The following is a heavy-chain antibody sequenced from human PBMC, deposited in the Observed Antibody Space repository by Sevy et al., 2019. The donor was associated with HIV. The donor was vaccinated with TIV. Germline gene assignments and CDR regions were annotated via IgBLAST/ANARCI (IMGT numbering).Heavy chain of an antibody. CDR3: ARLSGYSSSWSYFDY. V-gene: IGHV3-48*01. CDR2: ISSNSSTI. Sequence: GGSLRLSCAASGFTFSSYSMNWVRQAPGKGLEWVSYISSNSSTIYYADSVKGRFTISRDNAKKSLYLQMNSLRAEDTAVYYCARLSGYSSSWSYFDYWGQGTLVTVSS. J-gene: IGHJ4*02. CDR1: GFTFSSYS. D-gene: IGHD6-13*01.